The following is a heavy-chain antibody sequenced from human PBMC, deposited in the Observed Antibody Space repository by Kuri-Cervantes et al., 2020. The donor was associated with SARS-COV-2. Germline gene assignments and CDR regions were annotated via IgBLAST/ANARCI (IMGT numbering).Heavy chain of an antibody. Sequence: GESLKISCAASGFAFSDYYMSWIRQAPGKGLEWVSYISSSGSTIYYADSVKGRFTISRDNAKNSLYLQMNSLRAEDTAVYYCARDRVYFDYWGQGTLVTVSS. CDR3: ARDRVYFDY. CDR1: GFAFSDYY. CDR2: ISSSGSTI. V-gene: IGHV3-11*04. J-gene: IGHJ4*02.